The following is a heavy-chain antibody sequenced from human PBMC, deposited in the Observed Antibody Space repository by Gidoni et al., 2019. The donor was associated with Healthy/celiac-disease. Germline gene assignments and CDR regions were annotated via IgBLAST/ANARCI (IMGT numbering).Heavy chain of an antibody. CDR2: INHSGST. J-gene: IGHJ6*02. D-gene: IGHD2-15*01. V-gene: IGHV4-34*01. CDR1: GGSFSGYY. CDR3: ARGAMVSSYYYYGMDV. Sequence: QVQLQQCGAGLLKPSETLSLPCAVYGGSFSGYYWSWIRQPPGKGLEWIGEINHSGSTNYNPSLKSRVTISVDTSKNQFSLKLSSVTAADTAVYYCARGAMVSSYYYYGMDVWGQGTTVTVSS.